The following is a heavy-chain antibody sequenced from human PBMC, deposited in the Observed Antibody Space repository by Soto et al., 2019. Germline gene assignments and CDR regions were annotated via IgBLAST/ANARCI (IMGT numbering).Heavy chain of an antibody. CDR3: ARYFDGSPFDY. CDR1: GGSFSGYY. CDR2: INHSGST. V-gene: IGHV4-34*01. Sequence: PSETLSLTCAVYGGSFSGYYWSWIRQPPGKGLEWIGEINHSGSTNYNPSLKSRVTISVDTSKNQFSLKLSSVTAADTAVYYCARYFDGSPFDYGGQETLVTVSS. J-gene: IGHJ4*02. D-gene: IGHD3-9*01.